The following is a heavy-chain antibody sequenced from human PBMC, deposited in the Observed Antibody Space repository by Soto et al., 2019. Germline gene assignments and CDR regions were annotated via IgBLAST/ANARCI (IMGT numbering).Heavy chain of an antibody. CDR3: TKRSVAGTYYFDY. CDR2: ITNNGGGT. CDR1: GFTFSTYA. V-gene: IGHV3-23*01. J-gene: IGHJ4*02. Sequence: GGSLRLSCAASGFTFSTYAMIWVRQAPGKGLEWVSSITNNGGGTFYADSVKGRFTISRDNSKNTLYLQMNSLRAEDTAVYYCTKRSVAGTYYFDYWGQGTLVTVSS. D-gene: IGHD6-19*01.